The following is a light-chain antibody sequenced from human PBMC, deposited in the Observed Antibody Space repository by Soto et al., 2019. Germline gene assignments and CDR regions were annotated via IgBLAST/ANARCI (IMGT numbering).Light chain of an antibody. J-gene: IGLJ2*01. CDR3: AAWDDSLNGVV. V-gene: IGLV1-44*01. Sequence: QSVLTQPPSASGTPGQRVTISCSGSSSNIGSNTVNWYQQLPGTAPKLLIYSNNQRPSGVPDRFSGSKSGTLASLAISGLQSEDEAEYYCAAWDDSLNGVVFGGGTKLTVL. CDR2: SNN. CDR1: SSNIGSNT.